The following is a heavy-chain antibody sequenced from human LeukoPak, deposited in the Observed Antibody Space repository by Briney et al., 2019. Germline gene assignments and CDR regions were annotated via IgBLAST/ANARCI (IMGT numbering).Heavy chain of an antibody. CDR3: AKDDPTGRYL. D-gene: IGHD1-26*01. CDR1: GFTFSSFG. J-gene: IGHJ4*02. V-gene: IGHV3-30*02. CDR2: IHNDGITE. Sequence: GGSLRLSCAASGFTFSSFGMHWVRQTPGKGLEWLTFIHNDGITEYYADSVKGRFTIPRDSSKNTVYLQMNSLRVEDTAVYYCAKDDPTGRYLWGQGTLVPVSS.